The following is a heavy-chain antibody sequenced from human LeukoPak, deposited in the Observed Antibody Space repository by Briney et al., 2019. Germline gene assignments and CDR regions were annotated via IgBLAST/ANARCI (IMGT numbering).Heavy chain of an antibody. V-gene: IGHV5-51*01. CDR1: GYSFTSYW. J-gene: IGHJ4*02. CDR2: IYPGDSDT. Sequence: GESLKISCKGSGYSFTSYWIGWVRQMPGKGLEWMGIIYPGDSDTRYSPSFQGQVTISADKSISTAYLQWSSLKASDTATYYCARSLGGYSYGYPDFDYWGQGTLVTVSS. CDR3: ARSLGGYSYGYPDFDY. D-gene: IGHD5-18*01.